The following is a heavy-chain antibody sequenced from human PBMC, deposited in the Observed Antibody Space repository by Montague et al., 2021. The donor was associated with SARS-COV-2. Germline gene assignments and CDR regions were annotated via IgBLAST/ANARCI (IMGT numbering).Heavy chain of an antibody. Sequence: SLRLSCAASGFTFSSYSMSWVRQAPGKGLEWVSVISGSGGSTYYADSVKGRFTISRDNSRNTLYLQMNSLRAEDTAVYYCAKMAYSDWVIGFYDMDVWGQGTTVTASS. CDR2: ISGSGGST. D-gene: IGHD3-9*01. V-gene: IGHV3-23*01. J-gene: IGHJ6*02. CDR3: AKMAYSDWVIGFYDMDV. CDR1: GFTFSSYS.